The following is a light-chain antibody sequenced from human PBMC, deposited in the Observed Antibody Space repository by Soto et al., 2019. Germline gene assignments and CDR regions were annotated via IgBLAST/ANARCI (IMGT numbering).Light chain of an antibody. CDR3: QQLNSYPFLT. CDR1: QGISSY. CDR2: AAS. J-gene: IGKJ4*01. V-gene: IGKV1-9*01. Sequence: DIQLTQSASFLSACVGDRVTITCRASQGISSYLAWYQQKPGKAPKLLIYAASTLQSGVPSRFSGSGSGTEFTLTISSLQPEDFATYYCQQLNSYPFLTFGGGTKVEIK.